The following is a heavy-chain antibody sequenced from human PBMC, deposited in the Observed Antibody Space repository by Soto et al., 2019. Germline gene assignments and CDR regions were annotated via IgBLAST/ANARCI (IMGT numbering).Heavy chain of an antibody. D-gene: IGHD2-8*01. CDR3: ARGRYCTNGVSYRRTYYYGMDV. J-gene: IGHJ6*02. Sequence: SVKVSCKASGGTFSSYAISWVRQAPGQGLEWMGGIIPIFGTANYAQKFQGRVTITADESTSTAYMELSSLRSEDTAVYYCARGRYCTNGVSYRRTYYYGMDVWGQGTTVTVSS. V-gene: IGHV1-69*01. CDR1: GGTFSSYA. CDR2: IIPIFGTA.